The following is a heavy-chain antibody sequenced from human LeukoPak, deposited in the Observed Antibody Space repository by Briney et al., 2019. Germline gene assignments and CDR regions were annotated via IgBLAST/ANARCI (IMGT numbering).Heavy chain of an antibody. Sequence: PSETLSLTCTVSGGSISSHYWSWIRQPPGKGLEWIGYIYYSGSTNYNPSLKSRVTISVDTSKNQFSLKLSSVTAADTAVYCCARDQFSGTYNWFDPWGQGTLVTVSS. J-gene: IGHJ5*02. D-gene: IGHD6-25*01. CDR1: GGSISSHY. V-gene: IGHV4-59*11. CDR3: ARDQFSGTYNWFDP. CDR2: IYYSGST.